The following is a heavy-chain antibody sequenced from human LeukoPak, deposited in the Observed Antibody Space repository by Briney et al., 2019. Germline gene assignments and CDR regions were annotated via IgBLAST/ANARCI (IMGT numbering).Heavy chain of an antibody. V-gene: IGHV4-4*09. CDR1: GGSIRSYY. D-gene: IGHD1-1*01. CDR3: ARLENVDWFDP. Sequence: SETLSLTCTVSGGSIRSYYWSWIRQPPGKGLEWIEHIYIRGTTDYNPSLKSRVTMSIDTSKNQFSLKLSSVTAADTAVYYCARLENVDWFDPWGQGTLVIVSS. J-gene: IGHJ5*02. CDR2: IYIRGTT.